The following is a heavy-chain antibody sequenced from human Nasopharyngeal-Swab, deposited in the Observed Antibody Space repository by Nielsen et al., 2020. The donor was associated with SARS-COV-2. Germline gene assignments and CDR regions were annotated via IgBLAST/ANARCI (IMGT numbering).Heavy chain of an antibody. D-gene: IGHD3-3*01. CDR2: INHSGST. CDR1: GGSFSGYY. V-gene: IGHV4-34*01. J-gene: IGHJ5*02. CDR3: ARVVGDFWSGYYTGANWFDP. Sequence: SETLSLTCAVYGGSFSGYYWSWIRQPPGKGLEWIGEINHSGSTNYNPSLKSRVTISVDTSKNQFSLRLSSVTAADTAVYYCARVVGDFWSGYYTGANWFDPWGQGTLVTVSS.